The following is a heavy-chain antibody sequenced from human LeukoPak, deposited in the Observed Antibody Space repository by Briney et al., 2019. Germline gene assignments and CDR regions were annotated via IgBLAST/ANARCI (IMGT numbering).Heavy chain of an antibody. CDR2: IYHSGST. V-gene: IGHV4-4*02. CDR3: ARRYYGSGTNYFDY. J-gene: IGHJ4*02. Sequence: PSGTLSLTCTVSGGSISTSNWWSWVRQPPGKGLEWIGEIYHSGSTTYNPSLKSRLTISIDKSKNQFSVNLSSVTAADTAVYYCARRYYGSGTNYFDYWGQGTLVTVSS. D-gene: IGHD3-10*01. CDR1: GGSISTSNW.